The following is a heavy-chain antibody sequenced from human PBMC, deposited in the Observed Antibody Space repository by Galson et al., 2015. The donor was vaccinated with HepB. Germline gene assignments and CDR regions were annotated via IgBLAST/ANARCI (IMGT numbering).Heavy chain of an antibody. CDR3: AGGVSYCYFPNFDH. Sequence: SVKVSCKASGDTFTRYGFNWVRQAPGQGLEWMGSISAYNGNTNYAQNLQGRVTLTTDTSMSTAYMELRSLRSDDTAVYYCAGGVSYCYFPNFDHWGQGTLVSVSS. CDR2: ISAYNGNT. V-gene: IGHV1-18*01. J-gene: IGHJ4*02. CDR1: GDTFTRYG. D-gene: IGHD5-18*01.